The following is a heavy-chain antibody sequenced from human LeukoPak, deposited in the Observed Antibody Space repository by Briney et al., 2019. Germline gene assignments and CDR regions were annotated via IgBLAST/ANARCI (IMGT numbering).Heavy chain of an antibody. Sequence: SETLSLTCTVSGGSISSNYWSWIWQPPRQGKERNGRIYISWSTNSNPTLTSRVTMSVDTSKNQFSLTLSLVTAADAAVYYCARERSYYYGWGSYHEDTFDIWGQGTMVTVSS. D-gene: IGHD3-10*01. J-gene: IGHJ3*02. CDR3: ARERSYYYGWGSYHEDTFDI. CDR1: GGSISSNY. CDR2: IYISWST. V-gene: IGHV4-4*07.